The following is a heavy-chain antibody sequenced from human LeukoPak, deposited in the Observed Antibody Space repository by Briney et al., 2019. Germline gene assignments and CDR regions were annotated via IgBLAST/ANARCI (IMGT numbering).Heavy chain of an antibody. D-gene: IGHD1-26*01. Sequence: ASVKVSCKVSGYTLTELSMHWVRQAPGQGLEWMGIINPSGGSTSYAQKFQGRVTMTRDTSTSTVYMELSSLRSEDTAVYYCAREGIVGAAALFDYWGQGTLVTVSS. CDR3: AREGIVGAAALFDY. CDR1: GYTLTELS. J-gene: IGHJ4*02. V-gene: IGHV1-46*01. CDR2: INPSGGST.